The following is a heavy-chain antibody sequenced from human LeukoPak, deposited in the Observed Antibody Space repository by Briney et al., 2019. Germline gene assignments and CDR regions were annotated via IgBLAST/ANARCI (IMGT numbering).Heavy chain of an antibody. CDR1: GFIFSSFG. J-gene: IGHJ4*02. D-gene: IGHD4-17*01. CDR3: AREVGNYYGDPVVY. Sequence: GRSLRLSCAASGFIFSSFGMHWVRQAPGKGLEWAAAIWYDGNNKYYADSVKGRFTISRDNSRNTLYLQMNSLRAEDTAVYYCAREVGNYYGDPVVYWGQGTLVTVSS. CDR2: IWYDGNNK. V-gene: IGHV3-33*01.